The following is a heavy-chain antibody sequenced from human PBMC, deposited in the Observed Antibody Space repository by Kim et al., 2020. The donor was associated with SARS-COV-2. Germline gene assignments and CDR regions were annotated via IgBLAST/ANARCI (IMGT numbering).Heavy chain of an antibody. D-gene: IGHD2-8*02. J-gene: IGHJ5*02. V-gene: IGHV4-39*01. CDR1: GGSISSSDYY. CDR2: IYYTGTT. CDR3: ARHGCTGGVCYFDP. Sequence: SETLSLTCTVSGGSISSSDYYWGWIRQPPGKGLEWIGSIYYTGTTYYNPSLKSRVTISVDTSKNQFSLKLNSVTDATVYYCARHGCTGGVCYFDPWGQGTLVTVSS.